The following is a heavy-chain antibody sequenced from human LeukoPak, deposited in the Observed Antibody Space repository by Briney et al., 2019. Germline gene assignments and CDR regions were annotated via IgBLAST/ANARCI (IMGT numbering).Heavy chain of an antibody. D-gene: IGHD6-19*01. CDR1: GFTFSSYV. J-gene: IGHJ5*02. CDR2: ISGSGGST. Sequence: GGSLRLSCAASGFTFSSYVMSWVRQAPGKGLEWVSAISGSGGSTYYADSVKGRFTISRDNSKNTLYLQMNSLRAEDTAVYYCAKDLMAYSSGNNWFDPWGQGTLVTVSS. V-gene: IGHV3-23*01. CDR3: AKDLMAYSSGNNWFDP.